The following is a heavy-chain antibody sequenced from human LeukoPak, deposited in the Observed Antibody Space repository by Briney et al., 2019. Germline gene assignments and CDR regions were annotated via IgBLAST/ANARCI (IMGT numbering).Heavy chain of an antibody. V-gene: IGHV1-69*13. CDR3: ATTMVRGVTFDY. J-gene: IGHJ4*02. CDR2: IIPIFGTA. D-gene: IGHD3-10*01. Sequence: ASVKVSCKASGGTFSSYAISWVRQAPGQGLEWMGGIIPIFGTANYAQKSQGRVTITADESTSTAYMELSSLRSEDTAVYYCATTMVRGVTFDYWGQGTLVTVSS. CDR1: GGTFSSYA.